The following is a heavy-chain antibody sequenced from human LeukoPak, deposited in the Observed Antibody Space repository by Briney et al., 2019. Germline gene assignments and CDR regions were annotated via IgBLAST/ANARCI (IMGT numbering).Heavy chain of an antibody. J-gene: IGHJ4*02. CDR1: GFTFSSHW. CDR2: IKQDGSGK. Sequence: GGSLRLSCAASGFTFSSHWMNWVRQAPGKGLEWVASIKQDGSGKYYVDSVKGRFTISRDNAKNSLYLEMSSLRAEDTAVYYCAKSRIAVAGTLIDYWGQGTLVTVSS. V-gene: IGHV3-7*02. CDR3: AKSRIAVAGTLIDY. D-gene: IGHD6-19*01.